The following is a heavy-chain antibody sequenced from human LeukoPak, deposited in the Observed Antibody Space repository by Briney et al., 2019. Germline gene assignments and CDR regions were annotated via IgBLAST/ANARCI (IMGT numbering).Heavy chain of an antibody. V-gene: IGHV4-39*01. CDR3: AKRWSAMVRDAAFDI. D-gene: IGHD5-18*01. CDR1: GGSISDSSYY. Sequence: SETLSLTCTVSGGSISDSSYYWGWIRQPPGKGLEWIGSFYYSGNTYYDPSFKSRVTLSGDTSKNRFSLNLKSVTAADTAVYYCAKRWSAMVRDAAFDIWGQGTMVTVSS. CDR2: FYYSGNT. J-gene: IGHJ3*02.